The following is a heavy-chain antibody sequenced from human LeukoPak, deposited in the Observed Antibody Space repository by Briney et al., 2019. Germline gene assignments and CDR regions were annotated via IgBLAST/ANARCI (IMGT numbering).Heavy chain of an antibody. CDR3: ATAFDSRLPYFDY. J-gene: IGHJ4*02. CDR2: INPNSGGT. CDR1: GYTFTGYY. D-gene: IGHD3-22*01. V-gene: IGHV1-2*04. Sequence: ASVKVSCKASGYTFTGYYMHWVRQAPGQGLEWMGWINPNSGGTNYAQKFQGWVTMTRDTSISTAYMELSRLRSDDTAVYYCATAFDSRLPYFDYWGQGTLVTVSS.